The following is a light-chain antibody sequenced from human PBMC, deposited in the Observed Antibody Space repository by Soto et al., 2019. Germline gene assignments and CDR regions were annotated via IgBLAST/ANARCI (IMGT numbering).Light chain of an antibody. Sequence: SVLTKPASVYGSPGQSIAISCTGTSSDVGGYDYVSWYQQHPDKAPKLIIYEVTKRPSGVSNRFSGSKSGNTASLTISGLQPDDEADYYCSSHTSGDTRVFGSGTKVTVL. CDR3: SSHTSGDTRV. CDR1: SSDVGGYDY. J-gene: IGLJ1*01. V-gene: IGLV2-14*01. CDR2: EVT.